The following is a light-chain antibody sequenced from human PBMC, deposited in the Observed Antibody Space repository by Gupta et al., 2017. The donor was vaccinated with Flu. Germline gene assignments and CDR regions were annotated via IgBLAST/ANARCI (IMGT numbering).Light chain of an antibody. CDR3: CSYAGSSTV. CDR1: SSDVGSYNL. V-gene: IGLV2-23*01. J-gene: IGLJ3*02. Sequence: QSALTQPASVSGSPGQSITISCTGTSSDVGSYNLVSWYQQHPGKAPKLMIYEGRKRPAGVSNRFSGSKSGNTAALTIAGRQAEDEADYYCCSYAGSSTVFGGGTKLTVL. CDR2: EGR.